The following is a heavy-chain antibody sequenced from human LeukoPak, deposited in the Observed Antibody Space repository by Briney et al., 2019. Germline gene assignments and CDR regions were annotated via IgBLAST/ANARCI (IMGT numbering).Heavy chain of an antibody. J-gene: IGHJ5*02. Sequence: ASVKVSCKASGYTFTSYGISWVRQAPGQGLEWMGWISAYNGNTNYAQKLQGRVTMTTDTSTSTAYMELRSLRSDDTAVYYCAKDPYFCSSTSCYSGSNWFDPWGQGTLVTVSS. CDR1: GYTFTSYG. D-gene: IGHD2-2*02. CDR3: AKDPYFCSSTSCYSGSNWFDP. CDR2: ISAYNGNT. V-gene: IGHV1-18*01.